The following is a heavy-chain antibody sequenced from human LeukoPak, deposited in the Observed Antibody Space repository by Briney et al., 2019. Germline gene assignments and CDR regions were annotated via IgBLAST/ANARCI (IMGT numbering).Heavy chain of an antibody. V-gene: IGHV4-59*01. D-gene: IGHD5-12*01. CDR3: ARALSGDGYNYAYDY. J-gene: IGHJ4*02. CDR1: GGSFSGYY. Sequence: SETLSLTCAVYGGSFSGYYWSWIRQPPGKGLEWIGYIYYSGSTNYNPSLKSRVTISVDTSKNQFSLKLSSVTAADTAVYYCARALSGDGYNYAYDYWGQGTLVTVSS. CDR2: IYYSGST.